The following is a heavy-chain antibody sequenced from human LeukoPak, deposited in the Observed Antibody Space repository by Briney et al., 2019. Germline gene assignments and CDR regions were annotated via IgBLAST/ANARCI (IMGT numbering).Heavy chain of an antibody. CDR3: AKKYSGSYYEVPIDY. D-gene: IGHD1-26*01. J-gene: IGHJ4*02. CDR2: ISGGGGTT. Sequence: PGGSLRLSCAASGFTFSSCAMTWVRQAPGKGLEWVSVISGGGGTTYYADSVKGRFTISRDNSKNTLYLQMNSLRAEDTAVYYCAKKYSGSYYEVPIDYWGQGTLVTVSS. V-gene: IGHV3-23*01. CDR1: GFTFSSCA.